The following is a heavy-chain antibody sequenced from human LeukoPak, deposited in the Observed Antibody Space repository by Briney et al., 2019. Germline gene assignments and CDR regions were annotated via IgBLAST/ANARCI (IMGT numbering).Heavy chain of an antibody. D-gene: IGHD6-19*01. J-gene: IGHJ4*02. CDR3: ARGCSSGWYYWGNLFDY. CDR1: GGSISSYY. Sequence: SETLSLTCTVSGGSISSYYWSWIRQPAGKGLEWIGRIHTSGSTNYKSSLKSRVTMSVDTSKNQFSLKLSSVRAEDTAVYYCARGCSSGWYYWGNLFDYWGQGTLVTVSS. CDR2: IHTSGST. V-gene: IGHV4-4*07.